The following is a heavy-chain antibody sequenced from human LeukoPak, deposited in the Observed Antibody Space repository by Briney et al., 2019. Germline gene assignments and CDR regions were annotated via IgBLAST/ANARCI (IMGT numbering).Heavy chain of an antibody. CDR1: GYTFTSYD. D-gene: IGHD3-10*01. V-gene: IGHV1-8*01. CDR2: MNPNSGNA. CDR3: GRPLQRGSWTQRALDY. Sequence: RWASVKVSCKASGYTFTSYDISWVRQATGQGLEWMGWMNPNSGNAGYAQRFQGRVTMTRNNSISTAYMELTNLRSEDTAVYYCGRPLQRGSWTQRALDYWGQGTLVTVSS. J-gene: IGHJ4*02.